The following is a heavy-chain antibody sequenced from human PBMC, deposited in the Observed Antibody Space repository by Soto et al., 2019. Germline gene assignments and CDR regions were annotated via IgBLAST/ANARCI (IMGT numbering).Heavy chain of an antibody. Sequence: QVQLVQSGAEGKKPGSSVKVSCKASGGTFSIYSINWVRQAPGQGLEWMGEIIPIFGTANYAQKFQGRVTITADEATSTAYMALSSLRLEDTAVYYCARDGGSYSGGRDYRGQANLVTVSS. V-gene: IGHV1-69*01. CDR2: IIPIFGTA. CDR1: GGTFSIYS. D-gene: IGHD1-26*01. CDR3: ARDGGSYSGGRDY. J-gene: IGHJ4*02.